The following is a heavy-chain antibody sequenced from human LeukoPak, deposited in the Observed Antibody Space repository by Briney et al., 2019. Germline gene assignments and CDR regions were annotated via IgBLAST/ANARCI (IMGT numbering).Heavy chain of an antibody. V-gene: IGHV3-21*04. D-gene: IGHD7-27*01. CDR3: ARSSGPDAPDY. CDR1: GFTFSSYT. J-gene: IGHJ4*02. CDR2: ISSSSAYI. Sequence: GSLRLSCAASGFTFSSYTINWVRQTPGKGLEWVSSISSSSAYINYADSVRGRFTISRDNSKNTLYLQMNSLRAEDTAVYYCARSSGPDAPDYWGQGTLVTVSS.